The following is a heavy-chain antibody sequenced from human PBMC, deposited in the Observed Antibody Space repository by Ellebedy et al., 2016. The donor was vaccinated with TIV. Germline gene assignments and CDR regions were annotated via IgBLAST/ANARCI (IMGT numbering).Heavy chain of an antibody. CDR3: ARGPIRPRIAAAGTPRPNWFDP. CDR1: GYTFTSYD. V-gene: IGHV1-8*01. D-gene: IGHD6-13*01. J-gene: IGHJ5*02. CDR2: MNPNSGNT. Sequence: ASVKVSXXASGYTFTSYDINWVRQATGQGLEWMGWMNPNSGNTGYAQKFQGRVTMTRNTSISTAYMELSSLRSEDTAVYYCARGPIRPRIAAAGTPRPNWFDPWGQGTLVTVSS.